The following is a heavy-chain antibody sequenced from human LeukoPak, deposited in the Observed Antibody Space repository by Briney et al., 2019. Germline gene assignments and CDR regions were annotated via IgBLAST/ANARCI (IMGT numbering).Heavy chain of an antibody. Sequence: PGGSLRLSCAASGFTFSSYAVSCARHAPGKGREWVSAITGSGGSTYYADSVKGRFTISRDNSKNTLDLQMNSLRADDTAVYYCAKLWRSGYYYFDYWGQGTLVTVSS. CDR3: AKLWRSGYYYFDY. CDR2: ITGSGGST. V-gene: IGHV3-23*01. J-gene: IGHJ4*02. CDR1: GFTFSSYA. D-gene: IGHD3-22*01.